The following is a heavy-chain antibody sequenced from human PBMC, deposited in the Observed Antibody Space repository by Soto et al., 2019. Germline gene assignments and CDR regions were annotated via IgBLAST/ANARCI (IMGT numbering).Heavy chain of an antibody. V-gene: IGHV3-48*02. Sequence: GGSLRLSCAASGFTFSSYGMNWVRQAPGKGLEWVSYISSGSATIYYADSVKGRFTISRDNVKNSLYLQVDSLRDEDTAVFYCARDSASYSSSSGSYWYFDLWGRGTLVTVSS. CDR1: GFTFSSYG. D-gene: IGHD6-6*01. CDR2: ISSGSATI. J-gene: IGHJ2*01. CDR3: ARDSASYSSSSGSYWYFDL.